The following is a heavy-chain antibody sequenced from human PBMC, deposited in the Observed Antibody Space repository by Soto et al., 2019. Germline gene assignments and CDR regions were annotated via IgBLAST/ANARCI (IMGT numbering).Heavy chain of an antibody. D-gene: IGHD6-6*01. CDR2: ISYDGSNK. CDR3: ARSVYDYGMDV. Sequence: QVQLVESGGGVVQPGRSLRLSCAASGFTFSSYAMHWVRQAPGKGLEWVAVISYDGSNKYYADSVKGRFTICRDNSKNTLYLQMNSLRAEETAVYYCARSVYDYGMDVWGQGTTVTVSS. CDR1: GFTFSSYA. V-gene: IGHV3-30-3*01. J-gene: IGHJ6*02.